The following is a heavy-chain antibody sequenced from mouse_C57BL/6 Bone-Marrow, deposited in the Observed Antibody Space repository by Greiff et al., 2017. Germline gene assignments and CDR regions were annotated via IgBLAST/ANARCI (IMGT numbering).Heavy chain of an antibody. V-gene: IGHV1-26*01. J-gene: IGHJ1*03. CDR2: INPNNGGT. Sequence: VQLQQSGPELVKPGASVKISCKASGYTFTDYYMNWVKQSHGKSLEWIGDINPNNGGTSYNQKFKGKATLTVDKSSSTAYMELRSLTSEDSAVYYCARYYDGYYFDVWGTGTTVTVSS. CDR1: GYTFTDYY. CDR3: ARYYDGYYFDV. D-gene: IGHD2-3*01.